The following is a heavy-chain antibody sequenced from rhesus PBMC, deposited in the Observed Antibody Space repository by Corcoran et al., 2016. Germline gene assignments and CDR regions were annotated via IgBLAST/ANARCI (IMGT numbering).Heavy chain of an antibody. J-gene: IGHJ2*01. CDR2: IDSSGST. CDR1: GGPISSSY. CDR3: ARLIAAAGRSYYWYFDL. V-gene: IGHV4S11*01. D-gene: IGHD6-25*01. Sequence: QVQLQESGPGLVKPSETLSLTCAGSGGPISSSYWSWIRQAPGTGLEWIGRIDSSGSTYYNPSLKSRVTLSVATSKNQFSLKLSSVTAADTAVYYCARLIAAAGRSYYWYFDLWGPGTPITISS.